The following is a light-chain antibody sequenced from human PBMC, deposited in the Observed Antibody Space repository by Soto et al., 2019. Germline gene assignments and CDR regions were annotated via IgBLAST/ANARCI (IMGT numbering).Light chain of an antibody. CDR1: QDISNL. J-gene: IGKJ5*01. CDR3: QQYANLPIT. Sequence: DVQMTQSPSSLSASVGDRVSITCQTTQDISNLLNWFQQKPGKAPKLLIYDASNLETGVPSRFSGSGSGTDFTFTISSLQAEDIATYYCQQYANLPITFGQGTRLEIK. V-gene: IGKV1-33*01. CDR2: DAS.